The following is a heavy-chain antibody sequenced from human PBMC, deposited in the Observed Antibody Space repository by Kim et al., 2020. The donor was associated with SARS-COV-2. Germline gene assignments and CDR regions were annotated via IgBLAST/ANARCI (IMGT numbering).Heavy chain of an antibody. CDR3: ARGPDSSGYYYYYYYGMDV. Sequence: KSRIPISVDTSKNQFSLKLSSVTAADTAVYYCARGPDSSGYYYYYYYGMDVWGQGTTVTVSS. D-gene: IGHD3-22*01. V-gene: IGHV4-39*01. J-gene: IGHJ6*02.